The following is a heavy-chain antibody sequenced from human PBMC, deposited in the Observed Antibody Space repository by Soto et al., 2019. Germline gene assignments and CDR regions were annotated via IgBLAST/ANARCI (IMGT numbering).Heavy chain of an antibody. Sequence: QVQLQDSGPGLVKPSETLSITCTVSGDPATSYYWTWIRQPPGKGLEWIGDSHFRGYSNYNPSLESRLDILVDTFKKEVSLTVTSVTVADSASYYCGSHAEVGYWEWFDPGGPGNLVTVSS. CDR1: GDPATSYY. V-gene: IGHV4-59*08. D-gene: IGHD2-15*01. J-gene: IGHJ5*02. CDR2: SHFRGYS. CDR3: GSHAEVGYWEWFDP.